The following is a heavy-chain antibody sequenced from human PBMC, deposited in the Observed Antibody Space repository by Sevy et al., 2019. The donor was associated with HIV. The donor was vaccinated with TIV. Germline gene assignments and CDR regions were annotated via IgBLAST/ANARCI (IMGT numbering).Heavy chain of an antibody. CDR3: AKDAHDSSGYYYELYYYYYMDV. CDR2: ISGSGGST. V-gene: IGHV3-23*01. Sequence: GGSLRLSCAASGFTFSSYAMRWVRQAPGKGLEWVSAISGSGGSTYYADSVKGRFTISRDNSKNTLYLQMNSLRAEDTAVYYCAKDAHDSSGYYYELYYYYYMDVWVKGTTVTVSS. J-gene: IGHJ6*03. D-gene: IGHD3-22*01. CDR1: GFTFSSYA.